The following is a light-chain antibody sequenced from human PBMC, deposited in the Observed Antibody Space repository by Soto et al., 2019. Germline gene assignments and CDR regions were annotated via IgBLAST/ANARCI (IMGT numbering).Light chain of an antibody. J-gene: IGKJ4*01. V-gene: IGKV3-20*01. CDR1: QSVSSSY. CDR2: GAS. CDR3: QHYGSSLL. Sequence: EIVLTQSPGTLSLSPGERATLSCRASQSVSSSYLAWYQQKPGQAPRLLLYGASRRATGIPDRFSGSGSGTDFTLTISRLEPEDFAVYYCQHYGSSLLFGGGTKVEIK.